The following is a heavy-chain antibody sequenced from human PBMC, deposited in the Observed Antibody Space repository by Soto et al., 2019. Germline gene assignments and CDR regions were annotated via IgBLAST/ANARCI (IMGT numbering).Heavy chain of an antibody. Sequence: SGPTLVNPTQTLTLTCTFSGFSLSTSGMCVSWIRQPPGKALEWLARIDWDDDKYYSTSLKTRLTISKDTSKNQVVLTMTNMDPVDTPTYYCPRTLRIEVDPYYYGMDVWGQGTTVTVSS. CDR2: IDWDDDK. J-gene: IGHJ6*02. D-gene: IGHD6-19*01. CDR1: GFSLSTSGMC. CDR3: PRTLRIEVDPYYYGMDV. V-gene: IGHV2-70*11.